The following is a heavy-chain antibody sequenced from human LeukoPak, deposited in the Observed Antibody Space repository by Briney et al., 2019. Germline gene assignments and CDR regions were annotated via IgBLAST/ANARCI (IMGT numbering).Heavy chain of an antibody. D-gene: IGHD4-17*01. CDR2: ISSSSSYI. J-gene: IGHJ4*02. V-gene: IGHV3-21*01. CDR3: ARGSGYYGVLGDYGDYGWE. CDR1: GFTFSSYS. Sequence: PGGSLRLSCAASGFTFSSYSMDWVRQAPGKGLEWVSSISSSSSYIYYADSVKGRFTISRDNAKNSLYLQMNSLRAEDTAVYYCARGSGYYGVLGDYGDYGWEWGQGTLVTVSS.